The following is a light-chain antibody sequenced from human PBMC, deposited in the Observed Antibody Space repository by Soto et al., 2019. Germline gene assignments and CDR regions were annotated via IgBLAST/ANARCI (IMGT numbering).Light chain of an antibody. CDR3: QQHGSSPYT. Sequence: IVLTQSPGTLSLSPGERATLSCRASQSVSSSSLAWYQQRPGQAPRLLIYGASSRTTGIPDRFSGGGSGTDFTLTISRLEPEDFAVYYCQQHGSSPYTFGQGTKVDIK. J-gene: IGKJ2*01. V-gene: IGKV3-20*01. CDR2: GAS. CDR1: QSVSSSS.